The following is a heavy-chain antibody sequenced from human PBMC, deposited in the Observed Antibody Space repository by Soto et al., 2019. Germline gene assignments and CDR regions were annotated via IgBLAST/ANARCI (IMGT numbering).Heavy chain of an antibody. CDR3: ARDDVDTAMPYGMDV. V-gene: IGHV1-69*12. J-gene: IGHJ6*02. CDR2: IIPIFGTA. Sequence: QVQLVQSGAEVKKPGSSVKVSCKASGGTFSSYAISWVRQAPGQGLEWMGGIIPIFGTANYAQKFKGRVTITADDSTSTAYMELSSLRSADKAVYYCARDDVDTAMPYGMDVWGQGTTVTVSS. D-gene: IGHD5-18*01. CDR1: GGTFSSYA.